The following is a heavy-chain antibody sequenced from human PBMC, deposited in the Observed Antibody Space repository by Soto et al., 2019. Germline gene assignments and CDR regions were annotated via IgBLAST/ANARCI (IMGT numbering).Heavy chain of an antibody. Sequence: GGSLRLSCAASGLSVTINYMSWVRQAPGKGLEWVSVIYSGGSTYYADSVKGRLTISRDNSKNTLYLQMNNLRAEDTAVYYCTRDNGDYSYFDYWGRGTLVTVSS. CDR1: GLSVTINY. V-gene: IGHV3-66*01. CDR2: IYSGGST. CDR3: TRDNGDYSYFDY. J-gene: IGHJ4*02. D-gene: IGHD4-17*01.